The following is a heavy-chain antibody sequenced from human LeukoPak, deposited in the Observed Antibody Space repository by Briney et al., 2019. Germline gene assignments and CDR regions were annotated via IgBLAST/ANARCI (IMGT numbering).Heavy chain of an antibody. CDR2: IYYSGST. J-gene: IGHJ6*02. V-gene: IGHV4-59*01. CDR3: ARGPKGGVGDFWSGHSYYYYGMDV. CDR1: GGSISSYY. D-gene: IGHD3-3*01. Sequence: SETLSLTCTVSGGSISSYYWSWIRQPPGKGLEWIGYIYYSGSTNYNPSLKSRVTISVDTSKNQFSLKLSSVTAADTAVYYCARGPKGGVGDFWSGHSYYYYGMDVWGQGTTVTVSS.